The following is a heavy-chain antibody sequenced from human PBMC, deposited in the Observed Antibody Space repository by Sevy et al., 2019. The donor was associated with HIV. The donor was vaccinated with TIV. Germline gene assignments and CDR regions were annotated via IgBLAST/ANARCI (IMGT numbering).Heavy chain of an antibody. Sequence: GGSLRLSCAASGFTFSSYSMNWVRQAPGKGLEWVSSISSSSSYIYYADSVKGRFTISSDNAKTSLYLQMNSLGAEDRAVYYCARDLGGMSSSWSDYYYYYGMDVWGQGTTVTVSS. V-gene: IGHV3-21*01. CDR2: ISSSSSYI. J-gene: IGHJ6*02. CDR1: GFTFSSYS. CDR3: ARDLGGMSSSWSDYYYYYGMDV. D-gene: IGHD6-13*01.